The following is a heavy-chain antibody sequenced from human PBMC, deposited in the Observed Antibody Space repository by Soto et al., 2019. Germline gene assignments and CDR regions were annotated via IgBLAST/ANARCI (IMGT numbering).Heavy chain of an antibody. V-gene: IGHV4-39*01. CDR1: GGSISSSSYY. D-gene: IGHD2-2*01. J-gene: IGHJ5*02. Sequence: SETLSLTCTVSGGSISSSSYYWGWIRQPPGKGLEWIGSIYYSGSTYYNPSLKSRVTISVDTSKNQFSLKLSSVTAADTAVYYCARHVMSAVPAAVNWFDPWGQGTLVTVSS. CDR2: IYYSGST. CDR3: ARHVMSAVPAAVNWFDP.